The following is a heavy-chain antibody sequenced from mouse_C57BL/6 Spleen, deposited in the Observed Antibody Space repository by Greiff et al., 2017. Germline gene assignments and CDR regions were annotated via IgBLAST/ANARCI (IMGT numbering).Heavy chain of an antibody. CDR2: IDPNSGGT. Sequence: VQLQQPGAELVKPGASVKLSCKASGYTFTSYWMHWVKQRPGRGLEWIGRIDPNSGGTKYNEKFKGKAILTADKSSSTAYMELRSLTSEDSAVYYCTREDSSGELYYFDYWGQGTTLTVSS. J-gene: IGHJ2*01. V-gene: IGHV1-62-3*01. D-gene: IGHD3-2*02. CDR3: TREDSSGELYYFDY. CDR1: GYTFTSYW.